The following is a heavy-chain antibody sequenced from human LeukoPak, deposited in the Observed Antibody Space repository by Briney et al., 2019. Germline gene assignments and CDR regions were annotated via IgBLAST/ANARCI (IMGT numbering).Heavy chain of an antibody. D-gene: IGHD3-9*01. CDR1: GGSISSSSYY. J-gene: IGHJ2*01. Sequence: PSETLSLTCTVSGGSISSSSYYWGWIRQPPGKGLEWIGSIYYSGSTYYNPSPKSRVTISVDTSKNPFSLKLSSVTAADTAVYYCARDGQPQFDFGDILTGYPYWYFDPWGRGTLVTVSS. CDR2: IYYSGST. V-gene: IGHV4-39*07. CDR3: ARDGQPQFDFGDILTGYPYWYFDP.